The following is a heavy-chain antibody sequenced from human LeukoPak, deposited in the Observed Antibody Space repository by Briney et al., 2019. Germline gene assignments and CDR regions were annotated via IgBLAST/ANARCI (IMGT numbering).Heavy chain of an antibody. V-gene: IGHV1-18*01. CDR2: ISAYNGNT. CDR3: ASYVEMATIGYMDV. D-gene: IGHD5-24*01. CDR1: GYTFTSYG. Sequence: ASVKVSCKASGYTFTSYGISWVRQAPGQGLEWMGWISAYNGNTNYAQELQGRVTMTTDTSTSTAYMELRSLRSDDTDVYYCASYVEMATIGYMDVWGKGTTVTVSS. J-gene: IGHJ6*03.